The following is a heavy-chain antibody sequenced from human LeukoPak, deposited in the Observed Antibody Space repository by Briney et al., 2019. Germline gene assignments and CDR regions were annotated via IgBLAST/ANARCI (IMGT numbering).Heavy chain of an antibody. D-gene: IGHD4-17*01. CDR2: ISASGDYT. V-gene: IGHV3-23*01. Sequence: HAGGSLRLSCAASGSTFSSYWMHWVRQAPGKGLEWVSAISASGDYTFSSDSVKGRFIISRDNSRSILYLQMDNLRADDTAVYYCAKDRGDNAARSRFDPWGQGTLVIVSS. CDR1: GSTFSSYW. J-gene: IGHJ5*02. CDR3: AKDRGDNAARSRFDP.